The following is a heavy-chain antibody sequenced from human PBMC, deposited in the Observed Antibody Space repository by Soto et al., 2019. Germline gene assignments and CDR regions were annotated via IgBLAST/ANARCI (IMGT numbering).Heavy chain of an antibody. CDR3: ARDKVYYYGSGSFSTPYYFDY. V-gene: IGHV4-30-4*01. D-gene: IGHD3-10*01. CDR2: IYYSGST. Sequence: QVQLQESGPGLVKPSQTLSLTCTVSGGSISSGDYYWSWIRQPPGKGLEWIGYIYYSGSTYYNQSLKSRVTISVDTSKNQFSLKLSSVTAADTAVYYCARDKVYYYGSGSFSTPYYFDYWGQGTLVTVSS. CDR1: GGSISSGDYY. J-gene: IGHJ4*02.